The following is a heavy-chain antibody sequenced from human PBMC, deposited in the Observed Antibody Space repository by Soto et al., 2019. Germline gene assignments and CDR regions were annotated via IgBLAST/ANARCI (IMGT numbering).Heavy chain of an antibody. Sequence: ETLSLTCAVYGGSFSGYYWSWIRQPPGKGLEWIGEINHSGSTNYNPSLKSRVTISVDTSKNQFSLKLSSVTAADTAVYYCASIAARPTYYYYGMDVWGQGTTVTVSS. CDR3: ASIAARPTYYYYGMDV. D-gene: IGHD6-6*01. V-gene: IGHV4-34*01. CDR1: GGSFSGYY. J-gene: IGHJ6*02. CDR2: INHSGST.